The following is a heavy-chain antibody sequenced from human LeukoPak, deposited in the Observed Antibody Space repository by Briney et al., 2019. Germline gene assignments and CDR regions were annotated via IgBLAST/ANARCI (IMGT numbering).Heavy chain of an antibody. CDR1: GYTFTSYG. V-gene: IGHV1-18*01. Sequence: ASVKVSCKASGYTFTSYGISWVRQAPGQGLEWMGWISAYNGNTNYAQKLQGRVTMTTDTSTSTAYMELRSLRSDDTAVYYCARDEYDFWSGYYCMDVWGKGTTVTVSS. J-gene: IGHJ6*03. CDR3: ARDEYDFWSGYYCMDV. CDR2: ISAYNGNT. D-gene: IGHD3-3*01.